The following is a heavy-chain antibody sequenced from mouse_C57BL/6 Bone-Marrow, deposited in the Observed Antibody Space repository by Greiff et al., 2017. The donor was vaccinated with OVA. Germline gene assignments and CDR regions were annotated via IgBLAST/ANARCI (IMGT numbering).Heavy chain of an antibody. CDR3: SLTTVVATDY. CDR2: IYPSDSEN. Sequence: QVQLQQPGAELVRPGSSVKLSCKASGYTFTSYWMDWVKQRPGPGLEWIGNIYPSDSENHYNQKFKDKATLTVDKSSRTAYMQLSSLTSEDSAVYYCSLTTVVATDYWGQGTTLTVSS. CDR1: GYTFTSYW. D-gene: IGHD1-1*01. V-gene: IGHV1-61*01. J-gene: IGHJ2*01.